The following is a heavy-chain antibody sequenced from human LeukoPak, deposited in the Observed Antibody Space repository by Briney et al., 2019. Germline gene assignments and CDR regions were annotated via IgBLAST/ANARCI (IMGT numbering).Heavy chain of an antibody. J-gene: IGHJ6*02. CDR1: GYTLTELS. D-gene: IGHD3-22*01. Sequence: ASVTVSCTVSGYTLTELSMHWVRQAPGKGLEWMGGFDPEDGETIYAQKFQGRVTMTEDTSTDTAYMELSSLRSEDTAVYYCARDPRGDSSGYYLPPLYYYYYYGMDVWGQGTTVTVSS. CDR3: ARDPRGDSSGYYLPPLYYYYYYGMDV. CDR2: FDPEDGET. V-gene: IGHV1-24*01.